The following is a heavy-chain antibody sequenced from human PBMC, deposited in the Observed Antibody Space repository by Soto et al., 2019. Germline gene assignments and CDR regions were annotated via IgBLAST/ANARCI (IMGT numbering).Heavy chain of an antibody. CDR1: GDSISSFY. D-gene: IGHD3-22*01. CDR2: ISHSGST. Sequence: TSETLSLTCTVSGDSISSFYWSWIRQSPGKGLEWIGYISHSGSTNYNPSLQSRVTISADTSKNQFSLKLSSVTAADTAVYYCARDDTTGGFDFWGHGTLVTVSS. CDR3: ARDDTTGGFDF. V-gene: IGHV4-59*12. J-gene: IGHJ4*01.